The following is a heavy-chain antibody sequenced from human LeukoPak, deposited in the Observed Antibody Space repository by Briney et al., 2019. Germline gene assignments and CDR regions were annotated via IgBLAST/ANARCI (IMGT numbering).Heavy chain of an antibody. J-gene: IGHJ4*02. V-gene: IGHV3-23*01. CDR1: GFTFSSYT. Sequence: GGSLRLSCAASGFTFSSYTMSWVRLAPGKGLEWVSSISGSGCNTYDADSVKGRFTISRDNSKNTLYLQMNSLRAEDSALYYCAKEPFGEFLFDYWGQGTLVTISS. CDR3: AKEPFGEFLFDY. D-gene: IGHD3-10*01. CDR2: ISGSGCNT.